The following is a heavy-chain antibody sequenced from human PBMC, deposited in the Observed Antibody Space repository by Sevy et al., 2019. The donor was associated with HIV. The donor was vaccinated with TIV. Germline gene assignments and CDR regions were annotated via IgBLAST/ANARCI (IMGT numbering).Heavy chain of an antibody. V-gene: IGHV4-61*01. J-gene: IGHJ4*02. D-gene: IGHD3-10*01. CDR1: GGSVSSGRYY. CDR2: IYYNGRA. Sequence: SETLSLTCTVSGGSVSSGRYYWSWIRQSPGKGLEWIGYIYYNGRANQNPSLKSRVTMSLDTSKNLVSLRLRSVTTEDTAVYYCASDGYYGLGSYHSWGQGTLVTVSS. CDR3: ASDGYYGLGSYHS.